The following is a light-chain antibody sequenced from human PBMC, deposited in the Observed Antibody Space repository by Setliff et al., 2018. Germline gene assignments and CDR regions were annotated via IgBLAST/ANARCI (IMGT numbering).Light chain of an antibody. CDR3: QSCDSSLSGFV. CDR2: AND. V-gene: IGLV1-40*01. J-gene: IGLJ1*01. CDR1: SSNIGAGYD. Sequence: QSVLAQPPSVSGAPGQRVTISCTGSSSNIGAGYDVHWYQQLPGRAPKLLIYANDNRPSGVPDQFSGSKSGTSASLAITGLQAEDEADYYCQSCDSSLSGFVFGTGTKVTVL.